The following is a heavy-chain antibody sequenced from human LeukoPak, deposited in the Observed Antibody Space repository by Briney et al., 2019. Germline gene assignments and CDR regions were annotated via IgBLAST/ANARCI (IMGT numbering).Heavy chain of an antibody. D-gene: IGHD3-3*01. Sequence: GGSLRLSCAASGFTVSSNYMSWVRQAPGKGLEWVSVIYSGGSTYYADSVKGRFTISRHNSKNTLYLQMNSLRAEDTAVYYCASLDFWSGYSMGVWGQGTTVTVSS. J-gene: IGHJ6*02. CDR2: IYSGGST. CDR1: GFTVSSNY. CDR3: ASLDFWSGYSMGV. V-gene: IGHV3-53*04.